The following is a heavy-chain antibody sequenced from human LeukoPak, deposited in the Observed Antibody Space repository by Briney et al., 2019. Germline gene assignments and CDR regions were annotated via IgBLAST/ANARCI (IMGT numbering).Heavy chain of an antibody. CDR1: GYTFTIYY. D-gene: IGHD5-18*01. CDR3: ARGYSYGYFFY. J-gene: IGHJ4*02. CDR2: INPSGGTT. Sequence: ASVTVSCKSSGYTFTIYYIHWVRQAPGQGVEGMGIINPSGGTTRYAQKFQGRVTMTRDTSTSTVYMELSSLRSEDTAVYYCARGYSYGYFFYWGQGTLVTVSS. V-gene: IGHV1-46*01.